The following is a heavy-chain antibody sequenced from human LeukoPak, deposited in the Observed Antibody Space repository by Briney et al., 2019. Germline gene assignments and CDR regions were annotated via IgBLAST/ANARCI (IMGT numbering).Heavy chain of an antibody. CDR2: ISWRSSDI. J-gene: IGHJ6*03. D-gene: IGHD6-13*01. V-gene: IGHV3-21*01. CDR3: ARVYSSSWYFGYLYIDV. CDR1: GFTFSSYN. Sequence: GGSLRLSCAASGFTFSSYNMKWVRQAPGKGLEWVSSISWRSSDIEYADSAKGRFTISRDNAKKSLYLQMNNLRAEDTAVYYCARVYSSSWYFGYLYIDVWGNGTTVTVSS.